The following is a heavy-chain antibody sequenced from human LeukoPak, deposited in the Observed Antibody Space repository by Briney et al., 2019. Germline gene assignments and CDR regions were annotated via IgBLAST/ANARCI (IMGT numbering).Heavy chain of an antibody. CDR1: GFTFSSYS. Sequence: GGSLRLSCAASGFTFSSYSMNWVRQAPGKGLEWVSYISTGSSTIYYADSVKGRFTIPRDNAKNSLYLQMNSLRAEDTAVYYCARGRSNNYFDYWGQGTLVTVSS. D-gene: IGHD4-11*01. J-gene: IGHJ4*02. V-gene: IGHV3-48*01. CDR3: ARGRSNNYFDY. CDR2: ISTGSSTI.